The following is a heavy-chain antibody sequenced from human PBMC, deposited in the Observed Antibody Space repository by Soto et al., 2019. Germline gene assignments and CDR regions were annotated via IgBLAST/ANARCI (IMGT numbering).Heavy chain of an antibody. Sequence: SETLSLTCSVPGGAISSYYWSWVRQPAGKGLEWIGRVFSSGSTNYNASLKSRVTMSIDTSKNEVYLTLRSVTAADTAVYYSARVEFSYFGMDVWGPGTTVTVSS. J-gene: IGHJ6*02. CDR3: ARVEFSYFGMDV. V-gene: IGHV4-4*07. D-gene: IGHD3-3*01. CDR1: GGAISSYY. CDR2: VFSSGST.